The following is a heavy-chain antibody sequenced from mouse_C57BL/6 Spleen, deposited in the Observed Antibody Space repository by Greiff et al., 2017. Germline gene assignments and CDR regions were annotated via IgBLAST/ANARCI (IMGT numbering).Heavy chain of an antibody. D-gene: IGHD3-2*02. J-gene: IGHJ2*01. V-gene: IGHV3-6*01. Sequence: QLKESGPGLVKPSQSLSLTCSVTGYSITSGYYWNWIRQFPGNKLEWMGYISYDGSNNYNPSLKNRISITRDTSKNQFFLKLNSVTTEDTATYYCARGGTAQATGDYWGQGTTLTVSS. CDR2: ISYDGSN. CDR1: GYSITSGYY. CDR3: ARGGTAQATGDY.